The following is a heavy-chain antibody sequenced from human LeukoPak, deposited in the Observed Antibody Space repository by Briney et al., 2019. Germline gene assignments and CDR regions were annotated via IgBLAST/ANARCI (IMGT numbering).Heavy chain of an antibody. Sequence: GGSLRLSCAASGFTFSSYKMNWVRQAPGKGLEWVSYISTSDTTIYYADSVKGRFTISRDNAKNSLYLQMNSLRGDDTGMYYCERARTADGDPDYWGQGTLVTVSS. D-gene: IGHD4-17*01. J-gene: IGHJ4*02. CDR1: GFTFSSYK. CDR2: ISTSDTTI. CDR3: ERARTADGDPDY. V-gene: IGHV3-48*03.